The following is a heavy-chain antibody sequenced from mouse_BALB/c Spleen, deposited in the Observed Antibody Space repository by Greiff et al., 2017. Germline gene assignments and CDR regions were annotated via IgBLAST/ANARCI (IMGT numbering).Heavy chain of an antibody. CDR1: GFTFSSYA. CDR3: ARSGPFAY. V-gene: IGHV5-9-3*01. CDR2: ISSGGSYT. D-gene: IGHD3-1*01. Sequence: EVQLQQSGGGLVKPGGSLKLSCAASGFTFSSYAMSWVRQTPEKRLEWVATISSGGSYTYYPDSVKGRFTISRDNAKNTLYLQMSSLRSEDTAMYYCARSGPFAYWGQGTLVTVSA. J-gene: IGHJ3*01.